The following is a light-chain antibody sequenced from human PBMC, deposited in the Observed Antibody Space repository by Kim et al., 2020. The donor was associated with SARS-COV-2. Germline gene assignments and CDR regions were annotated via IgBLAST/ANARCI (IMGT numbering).Light chain of an antibody. V-gene: IGKV1D-13*01. J-gene: IGKJ4*01. CDR3: QQFNNYPLT. Sequence: SASVGDRVTITCRASQGIRSALAWYQQRPGKAPKVLIYDASSLESGFPSRFSGSGSGKDFTLTISSLQPEDSATYYCQQFNNYPLTFGGGTKLEI. CDR1: QGIRSA. CDR2: DAS.